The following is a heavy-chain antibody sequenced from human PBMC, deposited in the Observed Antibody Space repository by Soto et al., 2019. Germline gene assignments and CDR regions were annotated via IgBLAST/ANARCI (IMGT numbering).Heavy chain of an antibody. CDR2: IYYSGST. CDR3: AREPTAYYYGMDF. V-gene: IGHV4-31*03. Sequence: SETLSLTCTVSGGSISSGGYYWSWIRQHPGKGLEWIGYIYYSGSTYYNPSLKSRVTISVDTSKNQFSLKLSSVTAADTAVYYCAREPTAYYYGMDFWGQGTTVTVSS. CDR1: GGSISSGGYY. J-gene: IGHJ6*02.